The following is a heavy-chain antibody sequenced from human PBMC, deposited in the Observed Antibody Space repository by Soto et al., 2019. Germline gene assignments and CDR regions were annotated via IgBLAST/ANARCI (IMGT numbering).Heavy chain of an antibody. CDR1: GGSISSGDYY. Sequence: QVQLQEAGQGLVKPSQTLSLTCTVSGGSISSGDYYWSWIRQPPGKGLEWIGYIYYSGSSYYNPYLNSRVTISVDTSKNQFSLKLSAVTAADTAVYYCARWATYYDSSGYVRGGHFDYWGQGTLVTFSS. CDR3: ARWATYYDSSGYVRGGHFDY. D-gene: IGHD3-22*01. V-gene: IGHV4-30-4*01. CDR2: IYYSGSS. J-gene: IGHJ4*02.